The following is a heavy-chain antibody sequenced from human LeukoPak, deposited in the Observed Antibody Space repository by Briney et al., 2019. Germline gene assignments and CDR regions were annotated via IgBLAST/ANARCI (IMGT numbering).Heavy chain of an antibody. D-gene: IGHD1-14*01. CDR3: ARGGPLGDTNRFDF. Sequence: GGSLRLSCAASGFTFASYAMHWVRQPPGKGLEWVTLLAYDGTNKQYADSVKGRFTISRDNSQNTVDLQMDSLRAEDTAVHYCARGGPLGDTNRFDFWGQGILVTVSS. CDR1: GFTFASYA. CDR2: LAYDGTNK. J-gene: IGHJ4*02. V-gene: IGHV3-30*04.